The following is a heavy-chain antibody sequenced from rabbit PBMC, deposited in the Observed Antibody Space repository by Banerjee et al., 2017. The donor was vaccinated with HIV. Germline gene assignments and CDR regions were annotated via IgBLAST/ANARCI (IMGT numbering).Heavy chain of an antibody. CDR1: GFSFSSNA. CDR2: IYVDSSGRT. Sequence: QSLEESGGDLVKPGASLTLTFTASGFSFSSNAMCWFRQAPGKGLEWIACIYVDSSGRTWYANWAKGRFTISKTSSTTVTLQMTSLTAADTATYFCARHYVTSGDYDLWGQGTLVTVS. V-gene: IGHV1S40*01. CDR3: ARHYVTSGDYDL. D-gene: IGHD1-1*01. J-gene: IGHJ3*01.